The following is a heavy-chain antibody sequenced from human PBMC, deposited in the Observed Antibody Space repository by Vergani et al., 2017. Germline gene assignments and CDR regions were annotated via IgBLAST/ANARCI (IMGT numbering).Heavy chain of an antibody. J-gene: IGHJ4*02. D-gene: IGHD6-13*01. CDR2: MNPNSGNT. Sequence: QVQLVQSGAEVKKPGASVKVSCKASGYTFTSYDINWVRQATGQGLEWMGWMNPNSGNTGYAQKLQGRVTMTTDTSTSTAYMELRSLRSDDTAVYYCARGEAAAGFEFDYWGQGTLVTVSS. CDR3: ARGEAAAGFEFDY. CDR1: GYTFTSYD. V-gene: IGHV1-8*01.